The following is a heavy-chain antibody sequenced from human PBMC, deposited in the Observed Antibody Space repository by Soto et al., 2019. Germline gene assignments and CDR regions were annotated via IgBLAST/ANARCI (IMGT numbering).Heavy chain of an antibody. J-gene: IGHJ4*02. Sequence: GGSLRLSCQASGFNFDNYGMHWFRQAPGKGLEWVAVITYDGSFQYYADSVKGRFAISRDNSKNTLSLHLNTLKPEDTAVYHCAKDRVGGTFYTPLAFWGQGTLVTVSS. D-gene: IGHD1-7*01. CDR1: GFNFDNYG. V-gene: IGHV3-30*18. CDR2: ITYDGSFQ. CDR3: AKDRVGGTFYTPLAF.